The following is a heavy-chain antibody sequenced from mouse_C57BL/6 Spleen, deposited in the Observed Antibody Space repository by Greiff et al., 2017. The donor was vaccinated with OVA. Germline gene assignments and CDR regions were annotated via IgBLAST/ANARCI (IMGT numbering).Heavy chain of an antibody. CDR1: GYTFTTYP. CDR2: FHPYNDDT. Sequence: QVHVKQSGAELVKPGASVKMSCKASGYTFTTYPIEWMKQNHGKSLEWIGNFHPYNDDTKYNEKFKGKATLTVEKSSSTVYLELSRLTSDDSAVYYCARPGDYDRFWFAYWGQGTLVTVSA. CDR3: ARPGDYDRFWFAY. D-gene: IGHD2-4*01. J-gene: IGHJ3*01. V-gene: IGHV1-47*01.